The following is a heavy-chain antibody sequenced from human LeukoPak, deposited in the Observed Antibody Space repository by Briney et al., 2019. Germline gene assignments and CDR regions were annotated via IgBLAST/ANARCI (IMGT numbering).Heavy chain of an antibody. CDR3: ARGGYYGSGYNWFDP. J-gene: IGHJ5*02. Sequence: SETLSLTCTVSGGSISSYYWSWIRQPPGKGLEWIGYIYYSGSTNYNPSLKSRVTISVDTSKNQFSLKLSSVTAADTAVYYCARGGYYGSGYNWFDPWGQGTLVTVSS. V-gene: IGHV4-59*01. CDR2: IYYSGST. D-gene: IGHD3-10*01. CDR1: GGSISSYY.